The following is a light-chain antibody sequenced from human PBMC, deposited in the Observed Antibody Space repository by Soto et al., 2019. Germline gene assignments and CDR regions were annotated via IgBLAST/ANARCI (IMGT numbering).Light chain of an antibody. J-gene: IGLJ2*01. CDR2: SNN. CDR3: AAWDGSLNGVL. CDR1: SSNIGTNT. V-gene: IGLV1-44*01. Sequence: QSVLTQPPSASGTPGQRVTISCSGSSSNIGTNTVNWYQQLPGSAPKFLIYSNNQRPSGFPDRFSGYKSGTSASLAISGLQPDDEADYYCAAWDGSLNGVLCGGGTKLTVL.